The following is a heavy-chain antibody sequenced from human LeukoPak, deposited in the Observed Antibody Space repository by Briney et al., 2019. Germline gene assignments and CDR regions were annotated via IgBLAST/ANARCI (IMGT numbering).Heavy chain of an antibody. CDR1: GFTVSSNY. D-gene: IGHD1-26*01. J-gene: IGHJ5*02. CDR2: IYSGGST. CDR3: ARDLNNGSYHWFDP. Sequence: GGSLRLSCAASGFTVSSNYMSWVRQAPGKGLEWVSVIYSGGSTDYADSVKGRFTISRDNSKNTLYLQMNSLRAEDTAIYYCARDLNNGSYHWFDPWGQGTLVAVSS. V-gene: IGHV3-66*01.